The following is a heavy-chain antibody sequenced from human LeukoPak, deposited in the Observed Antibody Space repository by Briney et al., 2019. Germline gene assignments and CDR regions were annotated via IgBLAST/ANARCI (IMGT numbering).Heavy chain of an antibody. Sequence: ASVKVSCKASGYTFTGYYMHWVRQAPGQGLEWMGWINPNSGGTNYAQKLQGRVTMTTDTSTSTAYMELRSLRSDDTAVYYCARAPPHQYYYGSGSYYNWGQGTLVTVSS. J-gene: IGHJ4*02. CDR3: ARAPPHQYYYGSGSYYN. CDR1: GYTFTGYY. CDR2: INPNSGGT. D-gene: IGHD3-10*01. V-gene: IGHV1-2*02.